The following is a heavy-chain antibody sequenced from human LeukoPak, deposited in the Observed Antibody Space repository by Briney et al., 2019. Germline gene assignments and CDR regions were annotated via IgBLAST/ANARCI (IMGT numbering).Heavy chain of an antibody. CDR1: GESISGFY. D-gene: IGHD1-1*01. CDR2: IYYTGTT. CDR3: ARVEVHGYSDY. J-gene: IGHJ4*02. Sequence: SETLSLTCTVSGESISGFYWTWSRQPPGKGLGWIVYIYYTGTTKYNPSLQTRVNMLVDTSKNQFSLKLTSVTAADTAVYYCARVEVHGYSDYWGQGTLVTVSS. V-gene: IGHV4-59*01.